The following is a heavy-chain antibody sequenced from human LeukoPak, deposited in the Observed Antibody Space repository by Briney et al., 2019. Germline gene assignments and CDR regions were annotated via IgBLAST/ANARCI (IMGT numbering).Heavy chain of an antibody. V-gene: IGHV1-8*02. CDR3: ARDQEMATITDYYYYMDV. D-gene: IGHD5-24*01. J-gene: IGHJ6*03. CDR1: GYTFTSYD. CDR2: MNPNSGNT. Sequence: ASVKVSCKASGYTFTSYDINWVRQATGQGLEWMGWMNPNSGNTGYAQKFQGRVTMTRDTSISTAYMELSRLRSDDTAVYYCARDQEMATITDYYYYMDVWGKGTTVTVSS.